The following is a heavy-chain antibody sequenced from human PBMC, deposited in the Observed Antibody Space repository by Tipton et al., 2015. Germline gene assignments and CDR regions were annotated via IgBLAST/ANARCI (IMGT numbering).Heavy chain of an antibody. J-gene: IGHJ6*02. Sequence: SLRLSCAASGFSVSTNYMTWVRQAPGKGLECVSIMYSDGTTYFADSVKGRFTISRDNSKDTLYLQMNSLRDEDTAVYYCARNSAYYFAMDVWGQVTTVTVSS. V-gene: IGHV3-53*01. D-gene: IGHD1-26*01. CDR1: GFSVSTNY. CDR3: ARNSAYYFAMDV. CDR2: MYSDGTT.